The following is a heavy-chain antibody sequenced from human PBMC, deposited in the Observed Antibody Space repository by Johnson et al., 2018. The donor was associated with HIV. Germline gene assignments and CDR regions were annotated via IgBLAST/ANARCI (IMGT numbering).Heavy chain of an antibody. V-gene: IGHV3-13*01. Sequence: VQVVESGGGLVKPGGSLRLSCAASGFTLSSYDMHWVRQATGKGLEWVSEIDTAGDTYYPGSVKGRFTTSRENAKNSLYLQMNSLRAGDTAVYYCARRSIRSDGFDIWGQGTMVTVSS. CDR2: IDTAGDT. CDR3: ARRSIRSDGFDI. CDR1: GFTLSSYD. D-gene: IGHD4-11*01. J-gene: IGHJ3*02.